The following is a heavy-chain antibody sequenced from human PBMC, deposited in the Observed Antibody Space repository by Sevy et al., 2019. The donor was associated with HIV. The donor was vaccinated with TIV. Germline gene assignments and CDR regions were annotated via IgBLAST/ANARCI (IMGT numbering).Heavy chain of an antibody. CDR2: ISPLNGDT. V-gene: IGHV1-18*01. J-gene: IGHJ4*02. Sequence: ASVKVSCEASGYIFSTYRISWVRQAPGQGLEWLGWISPLNGDTNYVQRFQGRVTMITDTSTSTAFMELRSLRADDTAVYYCAGAYCSGGRCYSLAYWGQGTLVTVSS. CDR3: AGAYCSGGRCYSLAY. CDR1: GYIFSTYR. D-gene: IGHD2-15*01.